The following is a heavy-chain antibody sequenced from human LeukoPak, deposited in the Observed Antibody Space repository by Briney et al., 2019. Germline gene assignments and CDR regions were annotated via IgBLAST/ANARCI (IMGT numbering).Heavy chain of an antibody. CDR3: ARDCSSTSCYAGWGWFDP. CDR2: IYYRGDT. J-gene: IGHJ5*02. CDR1: GGSISSHY. V-gene: IGHV4-59*11. D-gene: IGHD2-2*01. Sequence: KSSETLSLTCTVSGGSISSHYWSWIRQPPGKGLEWIGYIYYRGDTNYNPSLKSRVTISADTSKNQFSLKLRSVSAADTAAYFCARDCSSTSCYAGWGWFDPWGQGTLVTVSS.